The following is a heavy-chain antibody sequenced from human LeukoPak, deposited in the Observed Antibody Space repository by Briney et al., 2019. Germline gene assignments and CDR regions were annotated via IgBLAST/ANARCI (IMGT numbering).Heavy chain of an antibody. J-gene: IGHJ5*02. CDR2: INPNSGGT. D-gene: IGHD2-15*01. V-gene: IGHV1-2*02. CDR1: GYTFTGYY. Sequence: AASVKVSCKASGYTFTGYYMHWVRQAPGQGLEWMGWINPNSGGTNYAQKFQGRVTMTRDTSISTAYMELSRLRSDDTAVYYCAILIEWGPREVVAATVYWADWFDPWGQGTLVTVSS. CDR3: AILIEWGPREVVAATVYWADWFDP.